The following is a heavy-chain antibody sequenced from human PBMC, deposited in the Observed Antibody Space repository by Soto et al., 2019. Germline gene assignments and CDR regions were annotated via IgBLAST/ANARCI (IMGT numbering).Heavy chain of an antibody. CDR2: ISYDGSNK. J-gene: IGHJ2*01. CDR3: ARDLYPAGGGYDEVYFDL. V-gene: IGHV3-30-3*01. D-gene: IGHD5-12*01. CDR1: GFTFSSYA. Sequence: QVQLVESGGGVVQPGRSLRLSCAASGFTFSSYAMHWVRQAPGKGLEWVAVISYDGSNKYYADSVKGRFTISRDNSKNTLYLQMNSLSAEDTAVYYCARDLYPAGGGYDEVYFDLWGRGTLVTVSS.